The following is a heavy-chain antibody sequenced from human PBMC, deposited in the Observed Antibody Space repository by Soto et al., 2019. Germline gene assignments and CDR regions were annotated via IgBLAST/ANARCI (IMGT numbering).Heavy chain of an antibody. D-gene: IGHD3-16*01. CDR3: ARDLEYRSKLASPVGVYYYYYGMDV. V-gene: IGHV1-46*01. CDR2: INPSGGST. CDR1: GYTFTSYY. J-gene: IGHJ6*02. Sequence: ASVKVSCKASGYTFTSYYMHWVRQAPGQGIEWMGIINPSGGSTSYAQKFQGRVTMTKDTSTSTVYMELSSLRSEDTAVYHCARDLEYRSKLASPVGVYYYYYGMDVWGQGTTVTVSS.